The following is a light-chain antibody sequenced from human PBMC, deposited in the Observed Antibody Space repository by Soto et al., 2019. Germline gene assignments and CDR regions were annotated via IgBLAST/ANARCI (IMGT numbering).Light chain of an antibody. J-gene: IGLJ2*01. CDR1: SSNIGSNP. Sequence: QSVLTQPPSTSGTPGQRVTISCSGSSSNIGSNPVNWYQQLPGTAPKLLIYSNNQRPSGVPDRFSASKSGTSASLAISGLQSEDEADYYCAAWADSLNGPVFGGGTKLTVL. CDR3: AAWADSLNGPV. V-gene: IGLV1-44*01. CDR2: SNN.